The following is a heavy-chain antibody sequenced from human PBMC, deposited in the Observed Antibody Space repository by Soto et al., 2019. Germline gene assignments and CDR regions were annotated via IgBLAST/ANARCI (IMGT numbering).Heavy chain of an antibody. CDR3: ARDLVGQGLGMLLRYGYYYDSSGSRFY. J-gene: IGHJ4*02. D-gene: IGHD3-22*01. V-gene: IGHV3-7*05. Sequence: PWGSIRVSCAAAGFTSSSCSMNYFHQAPGKGLEWVANIKQDGSEKYYVDSVKGRFTISRDNAKNSLYLQMNRLRAEDTAVYYCARDLVGQGLGMLLRYGYYYDSSGSRFYWGQGTLVTVSS. CDR2: IKQDGSEK. CDR1: GFTSSSCS.